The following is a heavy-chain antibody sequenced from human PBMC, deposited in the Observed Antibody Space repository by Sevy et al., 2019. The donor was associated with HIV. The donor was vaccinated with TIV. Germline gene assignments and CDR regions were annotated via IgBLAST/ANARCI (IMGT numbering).Heavy chain of an antibody. CDR2: IKSKTDGGTT. D-gene: IGHD2-15*01. Sequence: GGSLRLSCAAFGFTFTNAWMSWVRQAPGKGLEWVGRIKSKTDGGTTDYAAPVKGRFTISRDDSKNTLYLHMNRLKTEDTAVYYCTLEGLYCSGRSCYSEGFDSWGQGTLVTVSS. CDR1: GFTFTNAW. CDR3: TLEGLYCSGRSCYSEGFDS. J-gene: IGHJ4*02. V-gene: IGHV3-15*01.